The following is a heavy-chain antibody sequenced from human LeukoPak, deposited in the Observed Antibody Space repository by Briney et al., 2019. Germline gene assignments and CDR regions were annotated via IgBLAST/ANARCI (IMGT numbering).Heavy chain of an antibody. V-gene: IGHV3-21*01. Sequence: PGGSLRLSCAASGFTFSSYSMNWVRQAPGKGLEWVSSITGSSTYIHYADSVKGRFTISRDNAKNSLYLQMNSLRAEDTAVYYCARDLAYSRLDYWGQGMLVTVSS. D-gene: IGHD5-18*01. CDR1: GFTFSSYS. CDR2: ITGSSTYI. J-gene: IGHJ4*02. CDR3: ARDLAYSRLDY.